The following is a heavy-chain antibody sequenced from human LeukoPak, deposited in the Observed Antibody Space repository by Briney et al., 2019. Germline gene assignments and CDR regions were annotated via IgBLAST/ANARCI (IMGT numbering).Heavy chain of an antibody. V-gene: IGHV4-59*01. D-gene: IGHD6-13*01. J-gene: IGHJ4*02. Sequence: SETLSLTCTVPDGSISSYYWSWIRQPPGEGLEWIGYIYYSGSTNFNPSLKSRVSISVDTSKNQFSLNLTSVTAADTAFYYCARLSRGAAVGFDCWGPGTLVTVSS. CDR3: ARLSRGAAVGFDC. CDR1: DGSISSYY. CDR2: IYYSGST.